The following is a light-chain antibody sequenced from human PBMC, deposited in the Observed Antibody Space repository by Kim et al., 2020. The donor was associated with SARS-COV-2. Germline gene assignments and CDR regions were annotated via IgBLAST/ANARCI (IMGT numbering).Light chain of an antibody. Sequence: DIQMTQSPSSLSASVGDRVTITCRASQSVSSYLNWYQQKPGKAPKLLIYATSTLQTGVPSRFSGGGYGTDLTLTISSLQSEDFATYYCQQSYSTLSTFGQGTKLEI. CDR1: QSVSSY. CDR2: ATS. V-gene: IGKV1-39*01. J-gene: IGKJ2*01. CDR3: QQSYSTLST.